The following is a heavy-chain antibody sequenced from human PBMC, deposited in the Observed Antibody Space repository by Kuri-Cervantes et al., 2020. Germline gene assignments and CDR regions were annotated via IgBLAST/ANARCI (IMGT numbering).Heavy chain of an antibody. Sequence: GSLRLSCTVSGGSISSSSYYWGWIRQPPGKGLEWIGSIYYSGSTYYNPSLKSRVTISVDTSKNQFSLKLSSVTAADTAVYHCASSGSSTFDYWGRGTLVTVSS. V-gene: IGHV4-39*01. D-gene: IGHD3-10*01. CDR3: ASSGSSTFDY. J-gene: IGHJ4*02. CDR2: IYYSGST. CDR1: GGSISSSSYY.